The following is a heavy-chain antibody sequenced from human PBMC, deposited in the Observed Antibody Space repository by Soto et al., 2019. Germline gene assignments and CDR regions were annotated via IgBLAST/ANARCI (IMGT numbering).Heavy chain of an antibody. Sequence: GGSLRLSCAASGFTFSSYAMHWVRQAPGKGLEWVAVISYDGSNKYYADSVKGRFTISRDNSKNTLYLQMNSLRAEDTAVYYCARGGGVLWGHYYFDYWGQGTLVTVSS. V-gene: IGHV3-30-3*01. J-gene: IGHJ4*02. D-gene: IGHD3-16*01. CDR1: GFTFSSYA. CDR3: ARGGGVLWGHYYFDY. CDR2: ISYDGSNK.